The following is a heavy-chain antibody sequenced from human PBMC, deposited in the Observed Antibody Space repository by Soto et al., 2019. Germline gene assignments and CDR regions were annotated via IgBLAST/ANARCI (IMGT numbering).Heavy chain of an antibody. V-gene: IGHV1-69*13. CDR3: AREPTTAVVNYGMDV. CDR2: IIPISGTT. Sequence: GASVKVSCKASGGTFSTHAIIWVRQAPGHGLEWTGGIIPISGTTYYTQKFQGRVTITADEPTSTAFMELSSLKSEDTAVYYCAREPTTAVVNYGMDVWGQGATVTVSS. CDR1: GGTFSTHA. D-gene: IGHD6-13*01. J-gene: IGHJ6*02.